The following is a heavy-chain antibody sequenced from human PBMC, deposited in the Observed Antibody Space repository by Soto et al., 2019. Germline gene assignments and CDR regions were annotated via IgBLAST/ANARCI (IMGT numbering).Heavy chain of an antibody. CDR2: INHSGST. V-gene: IGHV4-34*01. CDR3: ARMISYDFWSGYLYDY. D-gene: IGHD3-3*01. Sequence: SETLSLTCAVYGGSFSGYYWSWIRQPPGKGLEWIGEINHSGSTNYNPSLKSRVTISVDTSKNQFSLKLSSVTAADTAVYYCARMISYDFWSGYLYDYWGQGTLVTVSS. CDR1: GGSFSGYY. J-gene: IGHJ4*02.